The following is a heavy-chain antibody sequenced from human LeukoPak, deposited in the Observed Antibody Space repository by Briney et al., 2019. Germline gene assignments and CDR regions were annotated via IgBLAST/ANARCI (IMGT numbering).Heavy chain of an antibody. CDR1: GYSISSGYY. CDR3: ARMNDYSNYGNLDV. Sequence: SETLSLTCIVSGYSISSGYYWGWIRQPPGKGLEWIGYIYYSGSTNYNPSLKSRVTISVDTSKNQFSLKLSSVTAADTAVYYCARMNDYSNYGNLDVWGKGTTVTVSS. V-gene: IGHV4-61*01. D-gene: IGHD4-11*01. CDR2: IYYSGST. J-gene: IGHJ6*04.